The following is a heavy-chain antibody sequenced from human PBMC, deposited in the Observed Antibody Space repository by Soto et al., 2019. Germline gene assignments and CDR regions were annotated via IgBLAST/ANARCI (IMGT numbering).Heavy chain of an antibody. Sequence: EVQLVESGGGLVKPGGSLRLSCAASGFTFSSYSMNWVRQAPGEGLEWVSTITDTGGDAKYADSVRGRFTISRDNSKKTLYLQMSSLRADDSAVYFCARGSKESYPGSRIFDFWGRGTLVTVSS. V-gene: IGHV3-23*04. J-gene: IGHJ4*02. CDR1: GFTFSSYS. D-gene: IGHD3-10*01. CDR2: ITDTGGDA. CDR3: ARGSKESYPGSRIFDF.